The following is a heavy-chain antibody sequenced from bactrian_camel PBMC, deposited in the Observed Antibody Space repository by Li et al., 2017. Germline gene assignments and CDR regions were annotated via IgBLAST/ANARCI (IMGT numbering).Heavy chain of an antibody. CDR2: IDRRSDDS. J-gene: IGHJ4*01. D-gene: IGHD2*01. CDR1: EARDSHYC. CDR3: AADQLWSPDTCEPDSEYSGED. V-gene: IGHV3-3*01. Sequence: VQLVESGGGSVQAGGSLRLSCLMSEARDSHYCVGWFRQAPGKEREGVAAIDRRSDDSRVSDSVKGRFAISQDNAKNILYLQMNSLRPEDTGMYYCAADQLWSPDTCEPDSEYSGEDWGQGIQVTVS.